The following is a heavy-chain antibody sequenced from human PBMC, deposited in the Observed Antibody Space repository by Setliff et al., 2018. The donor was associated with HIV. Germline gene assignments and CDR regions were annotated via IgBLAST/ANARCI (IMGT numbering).Heavy chain of an antibody. CDR3: ARGRTQWPNYNYFDP. CDR1: GGSFSGYY. J-gene: IGHJ5*02. Sequence: PSETLSLTCAVYGGSFSGYYWSWIRQPPGKGLEWIGRIYTSGPRYNPSLKSRVTLSLDTSKNQFSLKLSFVTAADTAVYYCARGRTQWPNYNYFDPWGLGTLVTVSS. CDR2: IYTSGP. V-gene: IGHV4-34*01. D-gene: IGHD6-19*01.